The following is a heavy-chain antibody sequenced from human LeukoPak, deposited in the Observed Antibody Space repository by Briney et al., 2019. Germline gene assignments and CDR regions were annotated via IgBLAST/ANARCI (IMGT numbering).Heavy chain of an antibody. CDR3: ARVLAVTSGDYYGMDV. Sequence: PGGSLRLSCAASGFTFSSYSMNWVRQAPGKGLEWVSSISSSSSYIYYADSVKGRFTISRDNAKNSLYLQMNSLRAEDTAVYYCARVLAVTSGDYYGMDVWGQGTTVTVSS. V-gene: IGHV3-21*01. CDR2: ISSSSSYI. J-gene: IGHJ6*02. D-gene: IGHD2-21*02. CDR1: GFTFSSYS.